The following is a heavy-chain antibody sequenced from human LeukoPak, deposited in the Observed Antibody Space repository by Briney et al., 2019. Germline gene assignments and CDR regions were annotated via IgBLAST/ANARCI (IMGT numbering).Heavy chain of an antibody. Sequence: SETLSLTCTVSGGSISSGGYYWSWIRQHPGKGLEWIGYIYYSGSTYYNPSLKSRVTISVDTSKNQFSLKLSSVTAADTAVYYCARMVRGVKGPFDYWGQGTLVTVSS. CDR3: ARMVRGVKGPFDY. CDR1: GGSISSGGYY. CDR2: IYYSGST. D-gene: IGHD3-10*01. V-gene: IGHV4-31*03. J-gene: IGHJ4*02.